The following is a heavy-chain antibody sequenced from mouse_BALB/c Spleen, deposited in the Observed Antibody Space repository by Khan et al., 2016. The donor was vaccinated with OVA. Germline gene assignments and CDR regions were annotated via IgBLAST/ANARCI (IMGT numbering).Heavy chain of an antibody. V-gene: IGHV9-4*02. CDR2: INTHSGVP. CDR3: ARRGAGYYRYDGGAMDY. CDR1: GYTFTTAG. Sequence: QIQLVQSGPELKKPGETVRISCKASGYTFTTAGMQWVQQMPGKGLKWIGWINTHSGVPKYAEDFKGRFAFSLDTSANTANLQLTNLTHEDTAKYFGARRGAGYYRYDGGAMDYWGQGTSVTVSS. D-gene: IGHD2-14*01. J-gene: IGHJ4*01.